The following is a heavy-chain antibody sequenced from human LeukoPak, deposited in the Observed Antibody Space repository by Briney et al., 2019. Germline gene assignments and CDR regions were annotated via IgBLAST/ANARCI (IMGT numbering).Heavy chain of an antibody. CDR2: IYYSGST. J-gene: IGHJ6*03. Sequence: PSETLSLTCTVSGGSISSYYWSWIRKPPGKGLEWIGYIYYSGSTNYNPSLKSRVTISVDTSKNQFSLKLSSVTAADTAVYYCARAKWVDIVATIRYYYMDVWGKGTTVTVSS. D-gene: IGHD5-12*01. CDR3: ARAKWVDIVATIRYYYMDV. V-gene: IGHV4-59*01. CDR1: GGSISSYY.